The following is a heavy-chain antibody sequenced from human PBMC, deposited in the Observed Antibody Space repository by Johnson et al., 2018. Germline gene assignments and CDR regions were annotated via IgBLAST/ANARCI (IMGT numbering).Heavy chain of an antibody. V-gene: IGHV3-33*01. D-gene: IGHD1-1*01. CDR3: GRDYLTDMYTGTGNDYGMDV. CDR1: GFTFSTSA. CDR2: IWSAGTNK. J-gene: IGHJ6*02. Sequence: QVQLVQSGGGVVQPGRSLRLSCAASGFTFSTSAIHWVRQAPGKGLEWVAVIWSAGTNKYNVDSVKGRFTISRDNSKHTVYLQMNSLRGEDTGGYYWGRDYLTDMYTGTGNDYGMDVWGQGTTVTVSS.